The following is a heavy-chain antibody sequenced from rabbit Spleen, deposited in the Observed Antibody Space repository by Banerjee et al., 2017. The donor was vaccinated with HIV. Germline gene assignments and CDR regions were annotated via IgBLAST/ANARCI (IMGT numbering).Heavy chain of an antibody. CDR1: GFSFSSGYD. CDR2: IYNGDIGSRT. V-gene: IGHV1S40*01. Sequence: QQLVESGGGLVKPGASLTLTCKASGFSFSSGYDMCWVRQAPGKGLEWIACIYNGDIGSRTYYGTWAKGRFTISKPSTTVTLQMTSLTAADTATYFCARDSNGWCFDVWGQGTLVPV. CDR3: ARDSNGWCFDV. D-gene: IGHD4-1*01. J-gene: IGHJ3*01.